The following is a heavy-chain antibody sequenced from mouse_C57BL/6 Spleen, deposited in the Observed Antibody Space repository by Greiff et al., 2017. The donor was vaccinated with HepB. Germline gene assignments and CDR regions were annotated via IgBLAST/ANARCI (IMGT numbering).Heavy chain of an antibody. V-gene: IGHV1-31*01. J-gene: IGHJ4*01. CDR3: ARAYYYGSSLYYYAMDY. CDR1: GYSFTGYY. Sequence: EVHLVESGPELVKPGASVKISCKASGYSFTGYYMHWVKQSHGNILDWIGYIYPYNGVSSYNQKFKGKATLTVDKSSSTAYMELRSLTSEDSAVYYCARAYYYGSSLYYYAMDYWGQGTSVTVSS. CDR2: IYPYNGVS. D-gene: IGHD1-1*01.